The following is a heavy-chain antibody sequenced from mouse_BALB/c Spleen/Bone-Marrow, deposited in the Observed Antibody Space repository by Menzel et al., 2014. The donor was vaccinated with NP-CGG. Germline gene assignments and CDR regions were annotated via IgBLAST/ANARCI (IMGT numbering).Heavy chain of an antibody. D-gene: IGHD2-4*01. CDR2: INPYNDGT. J-gene: IGHJ4*01. CDR3: AREGGLRRGDYYAMDY. V-gene: IGHV1-14*01. CDR1: GYTFTAYV. Sequence: VQLKESGPELVKPGASVKMSCKASGYTFTAYVMHWVKQKPGQGLEWIGYINPYNDGTKYNEMFKGKATLTSDKSSSTAYMELSSLTPEDSAVYYCAREGGLRRGDYYAMDYWGQGTSVTVSS.